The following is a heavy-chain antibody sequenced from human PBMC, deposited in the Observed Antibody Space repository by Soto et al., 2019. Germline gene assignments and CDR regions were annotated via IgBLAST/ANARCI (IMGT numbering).Heavy chain of an antibody. CDR2: IIPIFGTA. CDR1: GGTFSSYA. D-gene: IGHD1-26*01. V-gene: IGHV1-69*13. Sequence: ASVKVSCKASGGTFSSYAISWVRQAPGQGLEWMGGIIPIFGTANYAQKFQGRVTITADESTSTAYMELSSLRSEDTAVYYCASSGSYLIRGLDYYYGMDVWGQGTTVTVSS. J-gene: IGHJ6*02. CDR3: ASSGSYLIRGLDYYYGMDV.